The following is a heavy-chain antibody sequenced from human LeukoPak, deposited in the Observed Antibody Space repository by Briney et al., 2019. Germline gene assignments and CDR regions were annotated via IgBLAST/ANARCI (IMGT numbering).Heavy chain of an antibody. CDR2: INAGNGNT. Sequence: ASVKVSCKASGYTFTNYAMHWVRQAPGQRLEWMGWINAGNGNTKYSQKFQGRVTITRDTSASTAYMELSSLRSEDTAVYYCAKPHSSQGVTTLYLFDCWGQGTLVTVSS. D-gene: IGHD2-21*02. CDR1: GYTFTNYA. V-gene: IGHV1-3*01. CDR3: AKPHSSQGVTTLYLFDC. J-gene: IGHJ4*02.